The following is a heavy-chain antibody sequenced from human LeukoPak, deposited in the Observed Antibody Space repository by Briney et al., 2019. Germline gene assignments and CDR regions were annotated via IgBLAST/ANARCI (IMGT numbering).Heavy chain of an antibody. CDR3: ASSLWFGELLFDIDY. J-gene: IGHJ4*02. D-gene: IGHD3-10*01. V-gene: IGHV3-30*03. CDR1: GFTFSSYG. CDR2: ISYDRSDR. Sequence: GGSLRLSCAASGFTFSSYGMHWVRQAPGKGLEWVAVISYDRSDRYYADSVKGRFTISRDNSKNTLFLQMNSLRAEDTAVYSCASSLWFGELLFDIDYWGQGTLVTVSS.